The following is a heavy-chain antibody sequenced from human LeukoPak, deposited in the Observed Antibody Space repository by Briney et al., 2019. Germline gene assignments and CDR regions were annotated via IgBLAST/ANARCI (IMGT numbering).Heavy chain of an antibody. CDR3: ARGTNEYPGSDY. V-gene: IGHV3-7*01. CDR2: IDQDGSEK. CDR1: GFTFSNYW. J-gene: IGHJ4*02. D-gene: IGHD1-14*01. Sequence: GGSLRLSCAASGFTFSNYWMNWVRQAPGKGLEWVANIDQDGSEKHFVDSVKGRFTISRDNAKNSVFLEMNSLRAEDRAVYYCARGTNEYPGSDYWGQGTLVTVSS.